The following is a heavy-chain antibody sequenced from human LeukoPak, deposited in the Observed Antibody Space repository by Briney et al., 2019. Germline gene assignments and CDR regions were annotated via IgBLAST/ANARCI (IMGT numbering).Heavy chain of an antibody. J-gene: IGHJ4*02. V-gene: IGHV3-30-3*01. CDR1: GFTSSSYA. CDR3: AREPAEWSYYDSSGYDY. CDR2: ISYDGSNK. D-gene: IGHD3-22*01. Sequence: TGGSLRLSCAASGFTSSSYAMHWVRQAPGKGLEWVAVISYDGSNKYYADSVKGRFTISRDNSKNTLYLQMNSLRVEDTAVYYCAREPAEWSYYDSSGYDYWGQGTLDTVSS.